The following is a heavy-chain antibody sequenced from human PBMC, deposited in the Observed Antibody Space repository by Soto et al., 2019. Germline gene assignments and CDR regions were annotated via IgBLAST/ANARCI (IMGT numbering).Heavy chain of an antibody. CDR3: ASSLAYCSSTSCYYFDD. CDR2: IIPILGIA. D-gene: IGHD2-2*01. Sequence: SVKVSCKASGGTFSSYTISWVRQAPGQGLEWMGRIIPILGIANYAQKFQGRVTITADKSTSTAYMELSSLRSEDTAVYYCASSLAYCSSTSCYYFDDWGQGTRVTVAS. CDR1: GGTFSSYT. J-gene: IGHJ4*02. V-gene: IGHV1-69*02.